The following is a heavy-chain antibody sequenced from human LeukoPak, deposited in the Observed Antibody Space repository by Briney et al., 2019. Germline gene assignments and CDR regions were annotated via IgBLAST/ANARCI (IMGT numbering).Heavy chain of an antibody. CDR1: GFTFSAYS. D-gene: IGHD3-3*01. V-gene: IGHV3-21*01. CDR3: TGARGRGFFPPDC. J-gene: IGHJ4*02. Sequence: GGSLRLSCAASGFTFSAYSMNWVRQVPGKGLEWVSSISSSANSIYYADSVKGRFTISRDNAKNSLYLRMTSLRAEDTAVYYCTGARGRGFFPPDCWGQGILVTVSS. CDR2: ISSSANSI.